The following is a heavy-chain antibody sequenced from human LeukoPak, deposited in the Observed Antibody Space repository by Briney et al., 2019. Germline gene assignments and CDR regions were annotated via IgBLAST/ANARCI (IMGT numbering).Heavy chain of an antibody. V-gene: IGHV5-51*01. CDR2: IYPGESDS. D-gene: IGHD2-15*01. J-gene: IGHJ4*02. CDR3: ARRYCSGVICYYFDY. CDR1: GYSFTSHW. Sequence: GESLKISCKGSGYSFTSHWIGWVRQMPGKGLEWMGIIYPGESDSRYSPSFQGQVTISADKSISTAYLQWSNLQASDTAIYYCARRYCSGVICYYFDYWGQGTLVTVSS.